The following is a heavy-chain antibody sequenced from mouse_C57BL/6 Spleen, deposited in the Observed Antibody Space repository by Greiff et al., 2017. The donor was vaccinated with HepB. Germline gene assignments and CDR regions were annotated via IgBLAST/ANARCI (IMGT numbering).Heavy chain of an antibody. CDR1: GYTFTSYT. CDR3: ARPYDGYYVLDY. CDR2: INPSSGYT. J-gene: IGHJ2*01. Sequence: VKLVESGAELARPGASVKMSCKASGYTFTSYTMHWVKQRPGQGLEWIGYINPSSGYTKYNQKFKDKATLTADKSSSTAYMQLSSLTSEDSAVYYCARPYDGYYVLDYWGQGTTLTVSS. D-gene: IGHD2-3*01. V-gene: IGHV1-4*01.